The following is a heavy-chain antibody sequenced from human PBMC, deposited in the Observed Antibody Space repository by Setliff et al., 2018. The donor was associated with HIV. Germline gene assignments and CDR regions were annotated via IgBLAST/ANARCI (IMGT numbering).Heavy chain of an antibody. CDR2: INEDGDKK. J-gene: IGHJ5*01. V-gene: IGHV3-7*03. CDR1: GYSISSSYY. CDR3: ARALLRTNTVYGILGNWFDS. D-gene: IGHD2-8*01. Sequence: PSETLSLTCAVSGYSISSSYYWGWVRQAPGKGLEWIANINEDGDKKYHADSVWGRFTISRDNARNSLYLQMNSLRAEDTAVYCCARALLRTNTVYGILGNWFDSWGRGTLVTVSS.